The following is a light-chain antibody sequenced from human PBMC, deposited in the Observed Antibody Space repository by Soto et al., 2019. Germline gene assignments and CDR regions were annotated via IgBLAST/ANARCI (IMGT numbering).Light chain of an antibody. CDR1: SSDVGGYNY. CDR3: SSYGGSNNLV. CDR2: EVS. V-gene: IGLV2-8*01. Sequence: QSVLTQPPSASGSPGQSVTISCTGTSSDVGGYNYVSWYQQHPSKAPKLMIYEVSKRPSGVPDRFSGSKSGNTASLTVSGLQAEDEADYYCSSYGGSNNLVFGGGTKLTVL. J-gene: IGLJ2*01.